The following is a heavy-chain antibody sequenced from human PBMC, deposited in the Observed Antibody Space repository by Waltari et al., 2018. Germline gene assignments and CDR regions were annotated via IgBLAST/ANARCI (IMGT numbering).Heavy chain of an antibody. D-gene: IGHD6-6*01. J-gene: IGHJ5*02. CDR3: ARDPLSSIAALYPDNWFDP. CDR1: GYTFTSYG. CDR2: ISAYNGNT. V-gene: IGHV1-18*01. Sequence: QVQLVQSGAEVKKPGASVKVSCKASGYTFTSYGISWVRQAPGQGLEWMGWISAYNGNTNYAQKLQGRVTMTTDTSTSTAYMELRSLGSDDTAVYYCARDPLSSIAALYPDNWFDPWGQGTLVTVSS.